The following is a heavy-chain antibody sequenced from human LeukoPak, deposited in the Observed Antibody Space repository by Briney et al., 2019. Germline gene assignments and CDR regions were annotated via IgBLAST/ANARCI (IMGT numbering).Heavy chain of an antibody. Sequence: PGGSLRLSCAASGFTFSSYSMNWVRQAPGKGLEWVSGISDSGGNTYYADSVKGRFTISRDNSKNTLYLQMNSLRTGDTAVYYCAKGVYDILTGLDYWGQGTLVTVST. J-gene: IGHJ4*02. CDR3: AKGVYDILTGLDY. CDR1: GFTFSSYS. V-gene: IGHV3-23*01. D-gene: IGHD3-9*01. CDR2: ISDSGGNT.